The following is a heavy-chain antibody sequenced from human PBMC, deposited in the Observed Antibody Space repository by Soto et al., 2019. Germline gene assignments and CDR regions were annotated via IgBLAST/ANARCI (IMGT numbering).Heavy chain of an antibody. J-gene: IGHJ6*02. CDR2: INPNSGGT. V-gene: IGHV1-2*02. CDR3: ARVPYYYGSGSRNKNYYYYGMDV. Sequence: QVQLVQSGAEVKKPGASVKVSCKASGYTFTGYYMHWVRQAPGQGLEWMGWINPNSGGTNYAQKFQGRVTMTRDTSISTAYMELSRLRSDGTAVYYCARVPYYYGSGSRNKNYYYYGMDVWGQGTTVTVSS. D-gene: IGHD3-10*01. CDR1: GYTFTGYY.